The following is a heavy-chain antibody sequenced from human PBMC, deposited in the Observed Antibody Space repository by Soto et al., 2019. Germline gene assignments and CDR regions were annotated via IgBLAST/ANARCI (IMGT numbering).Heavy chain of an antibody. J-gene: IGHJ6*02. D-gene: IGHD4-17*01. V-gene: IGHV3-11*04. CDR3: ARDGNTGTNNYHYAMDV. CDR1: GFTFSDYY. CDR2: ININSGTI. Sequence: GGSLRLSCAASGFTFSDYYMSWIRQAPGKGLEWVSYININSGTIHYADSVKGRFTISRDNAKNSLYLQMDSLRAEDTAVYFCARDGNTGTNNYHYAMDVWGQGTTVTVSS.